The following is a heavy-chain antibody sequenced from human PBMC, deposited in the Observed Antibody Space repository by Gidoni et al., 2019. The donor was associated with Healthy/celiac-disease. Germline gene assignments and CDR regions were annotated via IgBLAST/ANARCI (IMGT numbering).Heavy chain of an antibody. J-gene: IGHJ5*02. CDR2: IYPGDSDT. V-gene: IGHV5-51*03. D-gene: IGHD6-13*01. Sequence: EVQLVQSGAEVKKPGESLKISCKASGYSFTSYWIGWVRQMPGKGLEWMGIIYPGDSDTRYSPSFQGQVPISADKSISTAYLQWSSLKASDTAMYYCASAPERSRIAAAGTTWGQGTLVTVSS. CDR1: GYSFTSYW. CDR3: ASAPERSRIAAAGTT.